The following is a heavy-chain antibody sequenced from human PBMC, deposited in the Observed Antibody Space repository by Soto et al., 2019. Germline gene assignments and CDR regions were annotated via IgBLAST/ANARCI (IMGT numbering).Heavy chain of an antibody. Sequence: GSLRLSCAASGFTFSSYSMNWVRQAPGKGLEWVSYISSSSITIYYADSVKGRFTISRDNAKNSLYLQMNSLRAEDTAVYYCAREGYSYGSFDYWGQGTLVAVSS. CDR3: AREGYSYGSFDY. CDR2: ISSSSITI. J-gene: IGHJ4*02. D-gene: IGHD5-18*01. V-gene: IGHV3-48*01. CDR1: GFTFSSYS.